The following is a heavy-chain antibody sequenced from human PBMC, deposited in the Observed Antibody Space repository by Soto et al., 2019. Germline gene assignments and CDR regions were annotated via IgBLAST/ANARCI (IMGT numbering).Heavy chain of an antibody. CDR3: ARSDVDTARVDY. Sequence: QVQLVESGGGVVQPGRSLRLSCAASGFTFSSYAMHWVRQAPGKGLEWVAVISYDGSNKYYADSVKGRFTISRDNSKNTMYLQMNSLRAEDTAVYYWARSDVDTARVDYWGQGTLVNVSS. V-gene: IGHV3-30-3*01. J-gene: IGHJ4*02. D-gene: IGHD5-18*01. CDR2: ISYDGSNK. CDR1: GFTFSSYA.